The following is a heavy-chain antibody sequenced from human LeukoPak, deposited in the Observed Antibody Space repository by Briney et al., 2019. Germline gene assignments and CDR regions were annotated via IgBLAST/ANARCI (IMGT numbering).Heavy chain of an antibody. V-gene: IGHV3-23*01. CDR3: AKREGSSSRHFDY. D-gene: IGHD6-6*01. Sequence: PGGSLRLSCSASGFTFSSYAMHWVRQAPGQGLEWVSGISGTGVRTYYADSVKGRFSISRDNSKNTLYLQMNSLRAEDMAVYYCAKREGSSSRHFDYWGQGTLVTVSS. J-gene: IGHJ4*02. CDR2: ISGTGVRT. CDR1: GFTFSSYA.